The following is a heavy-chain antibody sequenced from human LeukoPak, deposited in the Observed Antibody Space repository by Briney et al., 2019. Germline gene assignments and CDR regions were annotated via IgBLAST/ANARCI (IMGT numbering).Heavy chain of an antibody. CDR3: APTAPRKPADY. Sequence: PGGSLRHSRAASGVTLSSYAMSWVRQAPGKGLEWVSAISGSGGSTYYADSVKGRFTISRDNSKNTLYLQMNSLRAEGTAVYYCAPTAPRKPADYWGQGTLVTVSS. CDR2: ISGSGGST. J-gene: IGHJ4*02. CDR1: GVTLSSYA. V-gene: IGHV3-23*01.